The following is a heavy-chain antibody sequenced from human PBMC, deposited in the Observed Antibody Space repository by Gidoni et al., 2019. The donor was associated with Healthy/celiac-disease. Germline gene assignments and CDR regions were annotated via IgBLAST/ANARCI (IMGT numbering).Heavy chain of an antibody. Sequence: QLQLQESGPGLVKPSETLSLTCHVSGGSISSSSYYWGWIRQPPGKGLEWIGSIYYSGSTYYNPSLKSRFTISVETSKNQFSLKLSSVTAADTAVYYCARLGSSWYGMDVWGQGTTVTVSS. CDR2: IYYSGST. J-gene: IGHJ6*02. CDR3: ARLGSSWYGMDV. CDR1: GGSISSSSYY. D-gene: IGHD6-13*01. V-gene: IGHV4-39*01.